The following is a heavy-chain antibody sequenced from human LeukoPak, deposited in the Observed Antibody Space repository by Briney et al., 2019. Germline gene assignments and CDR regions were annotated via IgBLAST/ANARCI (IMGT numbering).Heavy chain of an antibody. D-gene: IGHD5-12*01. J-gene: IGHJ6*02. CDR3: ASGLIVATMQYYYYGMDV. CDR2: INAGNGNT. CDR1: GHTFTSYA. V-gene: IGHV1-3*01. Sequence: GASVKVSCKASGHTFTSYAMHWVRQAPGQRLEWMGWINAGNGNTKYSQKFQGRVTMTRNTSISTAYMELSSLRSEDTAVYYCASGLIVATMQYYYYGMDVWGQGTTVTVSS.